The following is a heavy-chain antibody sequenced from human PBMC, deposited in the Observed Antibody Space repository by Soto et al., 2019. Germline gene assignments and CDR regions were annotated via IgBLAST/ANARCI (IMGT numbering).Heavy chain of an antibody. D-gene: IGHD2-15*01. V-gene: IGHV4-59*08. J-gene: IGHJ3*02. CDR2: IYYSGST. Sequence: QVQLQESGPGLVKPSETLSLTCTVSGGSISSYYWSWIRQPPGKGLEWIGYIYYSGSTNYNPSLKSRVTISVDTSKNQFSLKLSSVTAADTAVYYCARICSGGSCSKHDAFDIWGQGTMVTFSS. CDR3: ARICSGGSCSKHDAFDI. CDR1: GGSISSYY.